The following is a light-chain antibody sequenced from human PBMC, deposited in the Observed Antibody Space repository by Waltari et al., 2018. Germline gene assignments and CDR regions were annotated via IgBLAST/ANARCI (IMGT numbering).Light chain of an antibody. CDR3: QQYYSTPYT. V-gene: IGKV4-1*01. J-gene: IGKJ2*01. CDR1: QSVLYNSNNKNF. CDR2: WAS. Sequence: DIVMTQSPDSLAVSLGERATINCKSTQSVLYNSNNKNFLAWYQHKAGQPPKLLIYWASTRESGVPDRFSGSGSGTDFTLTISTLQAEDVAVYYCQQYYSTPYTFGQGTKLEIK.